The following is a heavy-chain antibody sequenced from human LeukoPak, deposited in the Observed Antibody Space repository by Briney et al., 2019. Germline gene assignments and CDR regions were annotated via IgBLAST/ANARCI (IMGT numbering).Heavy chain of an antibody. V-gene: IGHV4-59*08. CDR1: GGSISSYY. CDR3: ARQGQSSGYYHNYYYGMDV. D-gene: IGHD3-22*01. J-gene: IGHJ6*02. Sequence: SETLSLTCTVSGGSISSYYWSWIRQPPGKGLEGIGCIYYSGSTNYNPSLKSRVTISVDTSKNQFSLKLSSVTAADTAVYYCARQGQSSGYYHNYYYGMDVWGQGTTVTVSS. CDR2: IYYSGST.